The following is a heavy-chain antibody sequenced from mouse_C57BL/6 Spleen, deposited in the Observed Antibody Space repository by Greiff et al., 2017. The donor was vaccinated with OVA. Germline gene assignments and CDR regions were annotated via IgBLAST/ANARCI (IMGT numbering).Heavy chain of an antibody. J-gene: IGHJ3*01. D-gene: IGHD2-1*01. CDR3: TADGNYAWFAY. CDR2: IRLKSDNYAT. Sequence: EVKVEESGGGLVQPGGSMKLSCVASGFTFSNYWMNWVRQSPEKGLEWVAQIRLKSDNYATHYAESVKGRFTISRDDSKSSVYLQMNNLRAEDTGIYYCTADGNYAWFAYWGQGTLVTVSA. V-gene: IGHV6-3*01. CDR1: GFTFSNYW.